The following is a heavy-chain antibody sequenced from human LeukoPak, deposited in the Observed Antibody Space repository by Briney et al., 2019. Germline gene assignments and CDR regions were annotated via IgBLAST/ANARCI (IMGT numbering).Heavy chain of an antibody. V-gene: IGHV4-34*01. CDR2: INHSGST. Sequence: SETLSLTCAVYGGSFSGYYWSWIRQPPGKGLEWIGEINHSGSTNYNPSLKSRVTISVDTSKNQFSLKLSSVTAADTAVYYCAREKSVRYYYYYYMDIWGKGTTVTVSS. CDR1: GGSFSGYY. J-gene: IGHJ6*03. CDR3: AREKSVRYYYYYYMDI.